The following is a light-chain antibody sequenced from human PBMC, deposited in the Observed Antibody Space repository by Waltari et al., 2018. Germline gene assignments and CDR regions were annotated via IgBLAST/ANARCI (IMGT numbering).Light chain of an antibody. CDR3: TSFTSSVTFDVV. CDR2: DVN. Sequence: QSALTQPGSVSGSPGQSITISCTGSNSYVGGFKHVSWYQHHPGKAPQLLIYDVNPRHSGISNRFSGSKSGNTASLTISGLQAEDEAVYYCTSFTSSVTFDVVFGGGTKLTVL. V-gene: IGLV2-14*03. CDR1: NSYVGGFKH. J-gene: IGLJ2*01.